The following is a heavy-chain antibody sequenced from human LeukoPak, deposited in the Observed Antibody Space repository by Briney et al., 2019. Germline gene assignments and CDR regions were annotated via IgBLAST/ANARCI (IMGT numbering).Heavy chain of an antibody. CDR2: IGGGGGT. D-gene: IGHD5-12*01. V-gene: IGHV3-23*01. CDR3: AKGNSGYNSGYYYHFFDY. J-gene: IGHJ4*02. CDR1: GFTFNTYA. Sequence: GGSLRLSCPASGFTFNTYAMSWVRQAPGKGLEWVSSIGGGGGTYYADSLKGRFTISRDNSKNTLYLQMNSLRAEDTAGYYCAKGNSGYNSGYYYHFFDYWGQGTLVTVSS.